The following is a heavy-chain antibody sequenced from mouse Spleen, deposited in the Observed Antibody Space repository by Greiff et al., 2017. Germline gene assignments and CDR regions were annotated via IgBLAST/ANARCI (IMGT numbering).Heavy chain of an antibody. Sequence: VQLQQSGAELAKPGASVKQSCKASGYTFTSYWMHWVKQRPGQGLEWIGYINPSSGYTKYNQKFKDKATLTADKSSSTAYMQLSSLTYEDSAVYYCARKNYDYGQGGGFAYWGQGTLVTVSA. CDR3: ARKNYDYGQGGGFAY. CDR2: INPSSGYT. CDR1: GYTFTSYW. D-gene: IGHD2-4*01. J-gene: IGHJ3*01. V-gene: IGHV1-7*01.